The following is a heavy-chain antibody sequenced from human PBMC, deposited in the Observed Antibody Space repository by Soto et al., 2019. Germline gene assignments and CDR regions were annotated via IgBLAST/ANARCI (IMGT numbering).Heavy chain of an antibody. V-gene: IGHV4-39*07. CDR1: GCSISSSSYY. CDR2: IYYSWST. CDR3: ARLAVAGSEIDY. Sequence: SETLSLTCTVSGCSISSSSYYWGWIRQPPGKGLEWIGYIYYSWSTNYNPSLKSRVTISVDTSKNQFSLKLSSVTSADTAVYYCARLAVAGSEIDYWGQGTLVTVSS. J-gene: IGHJ4*02. D-gene: IGHD6-19*01.